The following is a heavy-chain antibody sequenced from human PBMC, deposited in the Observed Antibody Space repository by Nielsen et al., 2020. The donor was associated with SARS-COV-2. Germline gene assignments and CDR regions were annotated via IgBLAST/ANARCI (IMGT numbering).Heavy chain of an antibody. D-gene: IGHD3-22*01. J-gene: IGHJ3*02. CDR1: GFTFSSYG. CDR3: AKSIYDSSGYYSLYDAFDI. V-gene: IGHV3-30*02. Sequence: GGSLRLSCAASGFTFSSYGMHWVRQAPGKGLEWVAFLRYDGSNKYYADSVKGRFTISRDNSKNTLYLQMNSLRAEDTAVYYCAKSIYDSSGYYSLYDAFDIWGQGTMVTVSS. CDR2: LRYDGSNK.